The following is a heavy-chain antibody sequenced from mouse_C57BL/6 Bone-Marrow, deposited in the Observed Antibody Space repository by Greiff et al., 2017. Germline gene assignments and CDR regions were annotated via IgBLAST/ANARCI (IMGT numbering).Heavy chain of an antibody. CDR2: IRSKSSNYAT. CDR3: VRESCGYYGSSYGYFDV. Sequence: EVKLVESGGGLVQPKGSLKLSCAASGFTFNTYAMHWVRQAPGKGLEWVARIRSKSSNYATYYADSVKDRFTISRDDSQSMLYLQMNNLKTEYTAMYYCVRESCGYYGSSYGYFDVWGTGTTVTVSS. CDR1: GFTFNTYA. D-gene: IGHD1-1*01. J-gene: IGHJ1*03. V-gene: IGHV10-3*01.